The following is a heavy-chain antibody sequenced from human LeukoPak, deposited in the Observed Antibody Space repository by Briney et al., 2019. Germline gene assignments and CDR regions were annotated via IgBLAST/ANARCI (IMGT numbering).Heavy chain of an antibody. CDR2: INPSGGST. CDR1: GYTFTSYY. D-gene: IGHD3-22*01. V-gene: IGHV1-46*01. CDR3: ARDPAHDSRIHYFDY. Sequence: ASVKVSCKASGYTFTSYYMHWVRQAPGQGLEWMGIINPSGGSTSYAQKFQGRVTMTRDTSTSTVYMELSSLRSEDTAVYYCARDPAHDSRIHYFDYWGQGTLVTVSS. J-gene: IGHJ4*02.